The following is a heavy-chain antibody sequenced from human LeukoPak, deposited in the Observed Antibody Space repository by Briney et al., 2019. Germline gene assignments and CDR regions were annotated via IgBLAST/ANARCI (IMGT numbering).Heavy chain of an antibody. CDR2: NYYAGGT. Sequence: SETLSLTCTVSGGSISSYYWSWIRRPPGKGLDGIGTNYYAGGTYYNPSLKSRVTISVDTSKNQFSLRLSSVTAADTAVYYCAAESYYGGPSAQPWGQGTLITVSS. J-gene: IGHJ5*02. CDR1: GGSISSYY. CDR3: AAESYYGGPSAQP. V-gene: IGHV4-59*04. D-gene: IGHD3-10*01.